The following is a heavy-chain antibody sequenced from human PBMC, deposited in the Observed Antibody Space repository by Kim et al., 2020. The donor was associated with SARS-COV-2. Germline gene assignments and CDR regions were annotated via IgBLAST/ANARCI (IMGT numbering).Heavy chain of an antibody. D-gene: IGHD4-4*01. J-gene: IGHJ6*02. CDR1: GFTFSSYS. CDR3: ARGGNSESPQTYYYYYGMDV. CDR2: ISSSSSYI. Sequence: GGSLRLSCAASGFTFSSYSMNWVRQAPGKGLEWVSSISSSSSYIYYADSVKGRFTISRDNAKNSLYLQMNSLRAEDTAVYYCARGGNSESPQTYYYYYGMDVWGQGTTVTVSS. V-gene: IGHV3-21*01.